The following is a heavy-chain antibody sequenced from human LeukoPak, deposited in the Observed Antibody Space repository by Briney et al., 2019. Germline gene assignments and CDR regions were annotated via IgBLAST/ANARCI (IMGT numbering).Heavy chain of an antibody. Sequence: GGSLRLSCAASGFTFSSYSMNWVRQAPGKGLEWVSSISSSSNYIYYADSVKGRFTISRDNAKDSLYLQMNSLRAEDTAVYYCARDPRGFYYDSSGYYYDNWFDPWGQGTLVTVSS. V-gene: IGHV3-21*01. CDR2: ISSSSNYI. CDR1: GFTFSSYS. J-gene: IGHJ5*02. CDR3: ARDPRGFYYDSSGYYYDNWFDP. D-gene: IGHD3-22*01.